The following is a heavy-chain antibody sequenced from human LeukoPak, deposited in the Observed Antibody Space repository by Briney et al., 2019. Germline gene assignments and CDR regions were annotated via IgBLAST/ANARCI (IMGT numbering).Heavy chain of an antibody. V-gene: IGHV1-69*05. CDR3: ARVVVGATTPYYYYYMDV. D-gene: IGHD1-26*01. J-gene: IGHJ6*03. CDR1: GGTFSSYA. CDR2: IIPIFGTA. Sequence: SVKVSCKASGGTFSSYAISWVRHAPGQGLEWMGRIIPIFGTANYAQKLQGRVTITTDESTSTAYMELSSLRSEDTAVYYCARVVVGATTPYYYYYMDVWGKGTTVTVSS.